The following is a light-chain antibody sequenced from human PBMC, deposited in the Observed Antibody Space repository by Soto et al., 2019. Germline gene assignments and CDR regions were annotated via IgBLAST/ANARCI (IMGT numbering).Light chain of an antibody. CDR1: RGIGST. CDR2: DTS. CDR3: QQRGNWPAT. J-gene: IGKJ3*01. V-gene: IGKV3-15*01. Sequence: EVVMTQSPATLSVSPGERATLSCRASRGIGSTLAWYQQKPGQTPRLLIYDTSTRATGVPARFIGSASGTEFTLTITSLQSEDFAVYYCQQRGNWPATFGPGTKVEIK.